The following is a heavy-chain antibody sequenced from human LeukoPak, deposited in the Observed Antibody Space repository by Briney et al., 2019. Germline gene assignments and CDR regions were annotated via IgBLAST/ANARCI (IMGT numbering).Heavy chain of an antibody. CDR3: AKEGFGYFDY. V-gene: IGHV3-30*18. J-gene: IGHJ4*02. D-gene: IGHD3-16*01. Sequence: GRSLRLSCAASGFTFSSYGMHWVRQAPGKGLEWVAVIWYGGSNKYYADSVKGRFTISRDNSKNTLYLQMNSLRAEDTAVYYCAKEGFGYFDYWGQGTLVTVSS. CDR2: IWYGGSNK. CDR1: GFTFSSYG.